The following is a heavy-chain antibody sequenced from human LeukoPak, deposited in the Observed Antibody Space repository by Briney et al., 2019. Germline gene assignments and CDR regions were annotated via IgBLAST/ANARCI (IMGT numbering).Heavy chain of an antibody. J-gene: IGHJ4*02. Sequence: GGSLRLSCATSGFTFSNYEMSWVRQTPGKGLEWVSYISSSGSSTYYADSEKGRFTISRDNAKSSLCLQMDSLRAGDTAVYYCAREDGSQLDYWGRGTLVTVSS. V-gene: IGHV3-48*03. CDR1: GFTFSNYE. D-gene: IGHD1-26*01. CDR3: AREDGSQLDY. CDR2: ISSSGSST.